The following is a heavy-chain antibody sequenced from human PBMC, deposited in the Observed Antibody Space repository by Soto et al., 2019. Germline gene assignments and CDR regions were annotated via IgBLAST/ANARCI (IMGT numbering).Heavy chain of an antibody. V-gene: IGHV3-21*01. CDR3: ARVGTGPSTPLDI. CDR2: ITSASDYI. CDR1: GFMFTRST. D-gene: IGHD3-9*01. J-gene: IGHJ3*02. Sequence: PGGSLRLSXVASGFMFTRSTMNWVRQAPGKGLEWVSSITSASDYIFYADSVKGRFTISRDNAKNSLYLQMNSLRAEDTAVYYCARVGTGPSTPLDIWGQGTMVTVSS.